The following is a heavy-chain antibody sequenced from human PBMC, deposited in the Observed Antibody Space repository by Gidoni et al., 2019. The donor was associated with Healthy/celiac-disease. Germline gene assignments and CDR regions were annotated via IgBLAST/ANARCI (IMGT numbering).Heavy chain of an antibody. D-gene: IGHD5-12*01. CDR2: IYYSGST. Sequence: QVHLQASGPGLVKPSDTLSLTCPSSGGPISSYYWSWIRQPPGKGLEWIGYIYYSGSTNYNPSLKSRVTRSVDTSKNQFSLKLSSVTAADTAVYYCARGDGYIKYFQHWGQGTLGTVSA. V-gene: IGHV4-59*08. CDR3: ARGDGYIKYFQH. J-gene: IGHJ1*01. CDR1: GGPISSYY.